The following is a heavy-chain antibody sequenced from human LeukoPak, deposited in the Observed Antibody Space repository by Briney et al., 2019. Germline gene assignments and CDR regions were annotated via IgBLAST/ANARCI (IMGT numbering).Heavy chain of an antibody. CDR1: GGSISSGSYY. CDR2: IYTSGST. J-gene: IGHJ4*02. Sequence: SQTLSLTCTVSGGSISSGSYYWSWIRQPAGKGLEWIGRIYTSGSTNYNPSLKSRVTMSVDTSKNQFSLKLSSVTAADTAVYYCARDLPYYNSSGVHDYWGQGTLVTVSS. D-gene: IGHD3-22*01. V-gene: IGHV4-61*02. CDR3: ARDLPYYNSSGVHDY.